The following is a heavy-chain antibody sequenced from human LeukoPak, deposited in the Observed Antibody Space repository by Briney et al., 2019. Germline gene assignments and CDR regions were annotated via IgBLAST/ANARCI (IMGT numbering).Heavy chain of an antibody. CDR2: MYHSGST. V-gene: IGHV4-38-2*01. D-gene: IGHD5-18*01. J-gene: IGHJ4*02. CDR3: ARGYSYAYYFDY. CDR1: DYSISSGYY. Sequence: PSETLSLTCAVSDYSISSGYYWGWIRQPPGKGLEWIGSMYHSGSTYYNPSLKSRVTISVDTSKNQFSLKLSSVTAADTAVYYCARGYSYAYYFDYWGKGTLVTVSS.